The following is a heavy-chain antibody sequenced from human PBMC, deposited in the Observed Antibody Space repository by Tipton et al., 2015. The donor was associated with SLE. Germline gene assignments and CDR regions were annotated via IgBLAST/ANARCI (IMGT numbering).Heavy chain of an antibody. Sequence: TLSLTCTVSGGSIRSHYWTWIRQPPGKGLEWIGYFYYSGNTKYNPSLKSRVTMSIDTSKNQFSLKLSSVTAADTAVYYCARDRGVWYNFDSWGQGTLVTVSS. CDR2: FYYSGNT. V-gene: IGHV4-59*11. J-gene: IGHJ4*02. CDR1: GGSIRSHY. CDR3: ARDRGVWYNFDS. D-gene: IGHD6-19*01.